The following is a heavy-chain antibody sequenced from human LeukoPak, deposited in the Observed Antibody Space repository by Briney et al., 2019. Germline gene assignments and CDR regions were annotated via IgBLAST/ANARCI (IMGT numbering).Heavy chain of an antibody. CDR1: FRPYY. CDR3: ASGPRTMVLPT. Sequence: SETLSLTCLDSFRPYYWSWIRQSPDKGLEWIGEINQGGGTNYNPSLQGRVTISVDTSKNQFSLRLSSVTAADTGVYYCASGPRTMVLPTWGQGTLVAVSS. J-gene: IGHJ4*02. D-gene: IGHD4/OR15-4a*01. CDR2: INQGGGT. V-gene: IGHV4-34*01.